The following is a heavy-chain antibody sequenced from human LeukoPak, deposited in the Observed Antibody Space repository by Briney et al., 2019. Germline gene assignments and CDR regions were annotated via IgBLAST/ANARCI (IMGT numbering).Heavy chain of an antibody. Sequence: GGSLRLSCTVSEFIFDDFAMHWVRQAPGKGLEWVSGIYWDSSSVDYADSVRGRFTISRDNAKNSLYLQMNSLRTEDTAVYYCVKDRKSRDLDSLDVWGQGTKVTVSS. J-gene: IGHJ3*01. CDR1: EFIFDDFA. V-gene: IGHV3-9*01. CDR2: IYWDSSSV. CDR3: VKDRKSRDLDSLDV. D-gene: IGHD5-24*01.